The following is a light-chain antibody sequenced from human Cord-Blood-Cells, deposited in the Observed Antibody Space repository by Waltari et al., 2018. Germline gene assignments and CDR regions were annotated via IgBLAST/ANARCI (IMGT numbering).Light chain of an antibody. CDR1: ALPKQY. Sequence: SYELTQPPSVSVSPGQTARITCSGDALPKQYAYWYQQKPGQAPVLVIYKDRERPAGIPERVSGSGSGTTVTLTSSGVQAEDEADYYCQSADSSGTYRVFGGGTKLTVL. V-gene: IGLV3-25*03. J-gene: IGLJ3*02. CDR3: QSADSSGTYRV. CDR2: KDR.